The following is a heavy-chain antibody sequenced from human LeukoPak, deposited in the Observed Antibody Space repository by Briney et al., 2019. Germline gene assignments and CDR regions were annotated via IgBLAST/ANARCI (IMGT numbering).Heavy chain of an antibody. J-gene: IGHJ4*02. Sequence: GGSLRLSCAASGITFGSFAMTWVRQAPGKGLEWVSAISDTGSSTYYADSVKGRLTISRDNSKNTLYLQMNSLRAEDTAVFYCAKAYFDWSPNNPYFFDYWGQGTLVTVSS. CDR3: AKAYFDWSPNNPYFFDY. CDR1: GITFGSFA. D-gene: IGHD3-9*01. V-gene: IGHV3-23*01. CDR2: ISDTGSST.